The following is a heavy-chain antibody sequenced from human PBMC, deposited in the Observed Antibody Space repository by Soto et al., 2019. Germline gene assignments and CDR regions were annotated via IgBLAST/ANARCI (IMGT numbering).Heavy chain of an antibody. CDR3: ARDPQPHRAAAGRSYYYYMDV. J-gene: IGHJ6*03. CDR1: GGTFSSYA. CDR2: IIPIFGTA. D-gene: IGHD6-13*01. Sequence: ASVKVSCKASGGTFSSYAISWVRQAPGQGLEWMGGIIPIFGTANYAQKFQGRVTITADESTSTAYMEQSSLRSEDTAVYYCARDPQPHRAAAGRSYYYYMDVWGKGTTVTVSS. V-gene: IGHV1-69*13.